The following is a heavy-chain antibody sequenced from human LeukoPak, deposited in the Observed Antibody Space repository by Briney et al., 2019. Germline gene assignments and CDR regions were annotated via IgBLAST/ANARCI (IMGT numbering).Heavy chain of an antibody. V-gene: IGHV3-11*01. CDR3: ARDEKYCSGGSCLFYYYYYMCV. J-gene: IGHJ6*03. Sequence: GGSLRLSCAASGFTFSDYYMSWIRQAPGKGLQWVSYISSGGSTIYYADSVKGRFTISRDNAKNSLYLQMNSLRAEDTAVYYCARDEKYCSGGSCLFYYYYYMCVWGKGTTVTVSS. D-gene: IGHD2-15*01. CDR2: ISSGGSTI. CDR1: GFTFSDYY.